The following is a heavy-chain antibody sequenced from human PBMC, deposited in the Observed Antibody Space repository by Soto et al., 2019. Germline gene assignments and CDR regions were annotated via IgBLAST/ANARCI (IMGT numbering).Heavy chain of an antibody. Sequence: QVQLVESGGGVVQPGRSLRLSCAASGFTFSSYAMHWVRQAPGKGLEWVAVISYDGSNKYYADSVKGRFTISRDNSKNTVYLQMNSLRAEDTAVYYCARDKGVNLLWDWGQGTLVTVSS. V-gene: IGHV3-30-3*01. CDR1: GFTFSSYA. J-gene: IGHJ4*02. CDR3: ARDKGVNLLWD. D-gene: IGHD3-10*01. CDR2: ISYDGSNK.